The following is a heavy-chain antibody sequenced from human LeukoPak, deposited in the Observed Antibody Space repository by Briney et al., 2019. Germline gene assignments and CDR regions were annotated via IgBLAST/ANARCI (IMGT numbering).Heavy chain of an antibody. CDR3: ARGPADYNKLKPGDRDGYNYKSKRTPFDY. D-gene: IGHD5-24*01. J-gene: IGHJ4*02. Sequence: SETLSLTCTVSGGSISSYYWSWIRQPPGKGLEWIGYIYYTGSTNYNPSLKSRVTISVDTSKNQFSLKLSSVTAADTAVYYCARGPADYNKLKPGDRDGYNYKSKRTPFDYWGQGTLVTVSS. CDR2: IYYTGST. CDR1: GGSISSYY. V-gene: IGHV4-59*12.